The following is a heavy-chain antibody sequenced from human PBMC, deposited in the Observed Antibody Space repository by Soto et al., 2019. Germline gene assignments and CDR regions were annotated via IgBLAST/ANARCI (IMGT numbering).Heavy chain of an antibody. CDR1: GFTFDDYT. CDR2: ISWDGGST. D-gene: IGHD6-19*01. V-gene: IGHV3-43*01. J-gene: IGHJ6*02. CDR3: AKHLVPAQWLVRPDYYYYYGMDV. Sequence: EVQLVESGGVVVQPGGSLRLSCAASGFTFDDYTMHWVRQAPGKGLEWVSLISWDGGSTYYADSGKGRFTISRDNSKNSLYLQMTSLRTEYTALYYCAKHLVPAQWLVRPDYYYYYGMDVWGQGTTVTVSS.